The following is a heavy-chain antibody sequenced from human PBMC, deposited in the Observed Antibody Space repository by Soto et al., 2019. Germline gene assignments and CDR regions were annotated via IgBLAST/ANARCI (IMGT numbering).Heavy chain of an antibody. J-gene: IGHJ4*02. CDR1: GFIFTRYS. V-gene: IGHV3-21*06. Sequence: GGSLRLSCAASGFIFTRYSMNWVRQAPGKGLEWVASISSTTNYIYYGDSMKGRFTISRDNAKNSLYLEMNSLRAEDTAVYYCARESEDLTSNFDYWGQGTLVTVSS. CDR3: ARESEDLTSNFDY. CDR2: ISSTTNYI.